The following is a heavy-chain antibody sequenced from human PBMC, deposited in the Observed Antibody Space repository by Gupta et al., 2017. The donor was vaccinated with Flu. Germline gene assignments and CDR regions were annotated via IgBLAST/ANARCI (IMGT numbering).Heavy chain of an antibody. Sequence: GWIRQSPGKGLGWIGSISYSGNTYYKTSLKSRLTISVDTSKNEFSLKLSSVTAADTAVYYCASRSGSYFVFDIWGQGTTVTVSS. CDR2: ISYSGNT. J-gene: IGHJ3*02. D-gene: IGHD6-25*01. V-gene: IGHV4-39*01. CDR3: ASRSGSYFVFDI.